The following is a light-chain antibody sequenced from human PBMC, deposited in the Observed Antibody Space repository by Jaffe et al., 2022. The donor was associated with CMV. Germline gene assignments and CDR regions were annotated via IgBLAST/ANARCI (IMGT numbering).Light chain of an antibody. Sequence: EVVLTQSPDFQSVTPKETVTITCRASQSVGSNLHWSQQKPNQSPKALIKYASQSISGVPSRFSGSGSGTEFTLTINSLEAEDAATYYCHQSNTSPFNFGRGTKLEIK. J-gene: IGKJ2*01. CDR3: HQSNTSPFN. CDR2: YAS. V-gene: IGKV6-21*02. CDR1: QSVGSN.